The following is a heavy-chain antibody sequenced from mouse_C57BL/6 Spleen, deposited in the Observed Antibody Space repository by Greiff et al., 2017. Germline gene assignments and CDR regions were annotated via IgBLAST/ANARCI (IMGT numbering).Heavy chain of an antibody. D-gene: IGHD2-9*01. V-gene: IGHV1-64*01. CDR3: ATYYGYDYWYFDV. CDR1: GYTFTSYW. J-gene: IGHJ1*03. CDR2: IHPNSGST. Sequence: QVQLQQPGAELVKPGASVKLSCKASGYTFTSYWMHWVKQRPGQGLEWIGMIHPNSGSTNYNEKFKSKATLTVDKSSSTAYMQLSSLTSEDSAVYYCATYYGYDYWYFDVWGTGTTVTVSS.